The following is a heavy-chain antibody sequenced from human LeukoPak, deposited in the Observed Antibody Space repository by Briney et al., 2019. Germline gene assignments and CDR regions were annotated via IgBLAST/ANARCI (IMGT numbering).Heavy chain of an antibody. J-gene: IGHJ3*02. CDR3: ARDVSGRNAFDI. Sequence: SETLSLTCAVYGGSFSGYYWGWIRQPPGKGLEWIGEINHSGSTNYNPSLKSRVTISVDTSKNQFSLNLNSVTAADSALYYCARDVSGRNAFDIWGQGTMVTVSS. V-gene: IGHV4-34*01. D-gene: IGHD3-10*01. CDR2: INHSGST. CDR1: GGSFSGYY.